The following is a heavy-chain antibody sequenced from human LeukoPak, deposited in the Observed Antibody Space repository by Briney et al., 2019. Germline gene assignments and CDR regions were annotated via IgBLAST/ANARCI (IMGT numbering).Heavy chain of an antibody. CDR1: GFTFSAYA. J-gene: IGHJ4*02. D-gene: IGHD3-10*01. Sequence: GGSLRLSCAASGFTFSAYAMRWVRQAPGKGLEWVSAIDTGGRGFYTDSVKGRFTISRDNSKNTLYLQMSSLSAEDTALYFCAQYTRNGGEFWGQGTLVTVSS. V-gene: IGHV3-23*01. CDR2: IDTGGRG. CDR3: AQYTRNGGEF.